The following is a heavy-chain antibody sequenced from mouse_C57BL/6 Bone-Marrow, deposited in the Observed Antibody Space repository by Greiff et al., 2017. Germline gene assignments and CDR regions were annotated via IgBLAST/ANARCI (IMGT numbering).Heavy chain of an antibody. Sequence: VKLRESGPGLVQPSQSLSITCTVSGFSLTSYGVHWVRQSPGKGLEWLGVIWSGGNTDYNAAFISRLSISKDNSKSQVFFKMNSRQADDSAIYYCARNGYYCGTYWYCDVWGTGTTVTVSS. CDR3: ARNGYYCGTYWYCDV. CDR2: IWSGGNT. J-gene: IGHJ1*03. V-gene: IGHV2-2*01. CDR1: GFSLTSYG. D-gene: IGHD1-1*01.